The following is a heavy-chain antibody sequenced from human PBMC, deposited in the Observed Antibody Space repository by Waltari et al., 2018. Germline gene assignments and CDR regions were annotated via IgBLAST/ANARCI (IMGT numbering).Heavy chain of an antibody. D-gene: IGHD5-12*01. CDR2: ISGYNGNT. CDR3: ATAEIGATISAALDY. J-gene: IGHJ4*02. Sequence: QVQLVQSGAEVKKPGASVKVSCRTSGYTFTTYLITWVRQAPGQGLEWMGWISGYNGNTNYAQKLQGRVTMTTDTSTSTAYMELTSLRSDDTAIYYCATAEIGATISAALDYWGQGTLVTVSS. V-gene: IGHV1-18*04. CDR1: GYTFTTYL.